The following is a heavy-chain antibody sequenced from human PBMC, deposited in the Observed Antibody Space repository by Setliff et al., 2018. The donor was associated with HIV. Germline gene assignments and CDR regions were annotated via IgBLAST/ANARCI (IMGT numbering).Heavy chain of an antibody. CDR2: ISYDGSNK. Sequence: GGSLRLSCAASGFTFSSYAMHWVRQAPGKGLEWVAVISYDGSNKYYTDSVKGRFTISRDNSKNTLFLQMNSLRAEDTAIYYCARDIVGSRYFQHWGQGTLVTVSS. CDR3: ARDIVGSRYFQH. J-gene: IGHJ1*01. D-gene: IGHD3-16*02. V-gene: IGHV3-30*04. CDR1: GFTFSSYA.